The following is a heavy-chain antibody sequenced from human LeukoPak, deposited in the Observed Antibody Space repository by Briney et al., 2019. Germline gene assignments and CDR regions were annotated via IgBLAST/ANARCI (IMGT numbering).Heavy chain of an antibody. J-gene: IGHJ4*02. V-gene: IGHV4-34*01. CDR2: INHSGSI. D-gene: IGHD3-3*01. Sequence: SETLSLTCAINGGSFSGYYWSWIRQPPGKGLEWIGEINHSGSINSNPSLKSRVTISVDTSKNQFSLNLSSVTAADTAVYYCAIFAMVIRWGQGTLVTVSS. CDR3: AIFAMVIR. CDR1: GGSFSGYY.